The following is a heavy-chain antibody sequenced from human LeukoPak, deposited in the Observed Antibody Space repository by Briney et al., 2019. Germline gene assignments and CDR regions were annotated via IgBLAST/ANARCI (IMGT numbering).Heavy chain of an antibody. J-gene: IGHJ6*03. D-gene: IGHD3-9*01. V-gene: IGHV4-4*07. Sequence: SETLSLTCTVSGGSISSYYWSWIRQPAGKGLEWIGRIYTSGSTNYNPSLKSRVTMSVDTSKNQFSLKLSSVTAADTAVYYCARDSVRYFDWLDYYYYYYMDVWGKGTTVTISS. CDR3: ARDSVRYFDWLDYYYYYYMDV. CDR1: GGSISSYY. CDR2: IYTSGST.